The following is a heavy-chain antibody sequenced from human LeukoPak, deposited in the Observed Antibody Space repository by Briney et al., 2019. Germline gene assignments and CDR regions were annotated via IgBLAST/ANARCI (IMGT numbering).Heavy chain of an antibody. J-gene: IGHJ4*02. CDR3: ATTGILRFLEWSGGAFDI. D-gene: IGHD3-3*01. CDR1: GGSISSYY. CDR2: IYYSGST. Sequence: SETLSLTCTVSGGSISSYYWSWIRQPPGKGLEWIGYIYYSGSTNYNPSLKSRVTISVDTSKNQFSLKLSSVTAADTAVYYCATTGILRFLEWSGGAFDIWGQGTLVTVSS. V-gene: IGHV4-59*01.